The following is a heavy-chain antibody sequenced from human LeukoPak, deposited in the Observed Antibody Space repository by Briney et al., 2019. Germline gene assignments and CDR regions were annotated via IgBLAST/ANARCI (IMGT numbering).Heavy chain of an antibody. CDR2: ISGSGAHT. D-gene: IGHD2-2*01. Sequence: PGGSLRLSCAAPGIMFSDYSMSWVCQAPGKGLEWVSIISGSGAHTYYAASVTGRFTLSRDNSKNTLFLRMNSLRVEDTAVYFCAKMYHMHTSYYYGMDVWGHGTAVTVSS. J-gene: IGHJ6*02. CDR1: GIMFSDYS. V-gene: IGHV3-23*01. CDR3: AKMYHMHTSYYYGMDV.